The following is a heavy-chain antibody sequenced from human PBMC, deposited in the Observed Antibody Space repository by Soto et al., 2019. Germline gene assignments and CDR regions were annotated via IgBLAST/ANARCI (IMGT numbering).Heavy chain of an antibody. CDR1: GFIFSGSA. D-gene: IGHD6-13*01. J-gene: IGHJ6*03. CDR3: TRQVAATVNLGYYNYYYIDV. Sequence: EVQLVESGGGLVQPGGSLKLSCAASGFIFSGSAMHWVRQASGKGLEWVGRIRSKADNYATAYAASVKGRFTISRDDSKHTAYLQMNNLKTEDTAVYYCTRQVAATVNLGYYNYYYIDVWGKGTTVTVSS. CDR2: IRSKADNYAT. V-gene: IGHV3-73*01.